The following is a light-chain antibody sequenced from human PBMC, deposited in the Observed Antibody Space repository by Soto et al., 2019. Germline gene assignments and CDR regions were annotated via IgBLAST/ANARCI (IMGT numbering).Light chain of an antibody. CDR2: GAT. V-gene: IGKV3D-15*01. CDR3: QQYNNYPPIT. CDR1: QSVSDK. J-gene: IGKJ5*01. Sequence: EIVMTQSPATVSVSPGERATLSCRASQSVSDKLAWYQQKPGQAPRLLIYGATTRATGIPARFSGSGSGTEFTLTISSLQSEDFAIYYCQQYNNYPPITFGQGTRLEIK.